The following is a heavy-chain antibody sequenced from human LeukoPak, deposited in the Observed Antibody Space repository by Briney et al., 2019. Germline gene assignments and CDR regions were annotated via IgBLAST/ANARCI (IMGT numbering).Heavy chain of an antibody. CDR2: IYHSGST. Sequence: SETLSLTCAVSGGFISSGGYSWSWIRQPPGKGLEWIGYIYHSGSTYYNPSLKSRVTISVDRSKNQFSLKLSSVTAADTAVYYCARALGEVDAFDIWGQGTMVTVSS. CDR1: GGFISSGGYS. CDR3: ARALGEVDAFDI. V-gene: IGHV4-30-2*01. J-gene: IGHJ3*02.